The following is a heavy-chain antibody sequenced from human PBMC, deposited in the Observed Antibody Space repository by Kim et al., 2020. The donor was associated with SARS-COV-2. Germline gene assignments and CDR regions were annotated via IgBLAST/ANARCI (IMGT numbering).Heavy chain of an antibody. Sequence: SETLSLTCAVYGGSFSGYYWSWIRQPPGKGLEWIGEINHSGSTNYNPSLKSRVTISVDTSKNQFSLKLSSVTAADTAAYYCARGGGRGGMDVWGQGTTVTVSS. D-gene: IGHD3-16*01. CDR1: GGSFSGYY. V-gene: IGHV4-34*01. CDR3: ARGGGRGGMDV. CDR2: INHSGST. J-gene: IGHJ6*02.